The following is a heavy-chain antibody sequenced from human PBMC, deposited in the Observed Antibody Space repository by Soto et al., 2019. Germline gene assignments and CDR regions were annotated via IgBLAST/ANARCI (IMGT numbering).Heavy chain of an antibody. D-gene: IGHD5-18*01. CDR2: INHSGST. J-gene: IGHJ4*02. Sequence: PSETLSLTCAVYGGSFSGYYWTWIRQPPGTGLEWIGEINHSGSTNYNPSLKSRVTISVDTSKNQFSLKLTSVTAADTAVYYCARHAGYNYGNFDYWGQGTLVTVSS. V-gene: IGHV4-34*01. CDR1: GGSFSGYY. CDR3: ARHAGYNYGNFDY.